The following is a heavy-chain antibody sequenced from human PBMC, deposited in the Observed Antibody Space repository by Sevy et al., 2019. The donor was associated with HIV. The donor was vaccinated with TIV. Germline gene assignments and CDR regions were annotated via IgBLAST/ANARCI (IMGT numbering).Heavy chain of an antibody. V-gene: IGHV1-69*13. CDR1: XGXXRDYV. CDR3: AXTXSCGGXXXFFXP. Sequence: ASVKVSCKASXGXXRDYVXTWVRQAPGHGLEWMAGIITISGTTNSAQKFQGRVTITADESTSTASMELSRLRSEDTAVYYXAXTXSCGGXXXFFXPXXQGTLVTVSS. CDR2: IITISGTT. D-gene: IGHD2-21*01. J-gene: IGHJ5*02.